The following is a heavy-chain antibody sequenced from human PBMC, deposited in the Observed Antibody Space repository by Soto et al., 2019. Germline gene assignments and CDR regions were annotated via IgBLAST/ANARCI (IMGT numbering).Heavy chain of an antibody. V-gene: IGHV3-30*18. CDR3: AKAGSSSGCVDY. Sequence: GGSLRLSCAASGFTFSSYGMHWVRQAPGKGLEWVAVISYDGSNKYYADSVKGRFTISRDNSKNTLYLQMNSLRAEDTAVYYCAKAGSSSGCVDYWGQGTLVTVSS. CDR1: GFTFSSYG. D-gene: IGHD6-19*01. CDR2: ISYDGSNK. J-gene: IGHJ4*02.